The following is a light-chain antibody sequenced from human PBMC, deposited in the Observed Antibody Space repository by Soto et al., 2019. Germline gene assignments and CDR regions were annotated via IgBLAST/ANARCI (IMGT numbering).Light chain of an antibody. J-gene: IGLJ2*01. CDR2: EVS. Sequence: QSALAQPPSASGSPGQSVTISCTGTSRDVGGYNFVSWYQQHPGKAPKLMIYEVSKRPSGVPDRFSGSKSGHTASLTVSGLQAEDEADYYCSSYGCCDNFLFCGGTKVTVL. CDR3: SSYGCCDNFL. CDR1: SRDVGGYNF. V-gene: IGLV2-8*01.